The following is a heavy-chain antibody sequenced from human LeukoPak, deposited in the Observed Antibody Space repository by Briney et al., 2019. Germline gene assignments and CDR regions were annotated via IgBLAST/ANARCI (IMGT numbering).Heavy chain of an antibody. CDR2: ITHTGGDS. CDR1: GFTFSSYV. V-gene: IGHV3-23*01. J-gene: IGHJ4*02. D-gene: IGHD1-1*01. Sequence: PGGSLRLSCVASGFTFSSYVMTWVRQAPGKGLEWVALITHTGGDSYYADSVKGRFAISRDNSKNTLYLEMNDLRAEDTALYFCGKDKTTYNWWEVIESWGQGALVTVSS. CDR3: GKDKTTYNWWEVIES.